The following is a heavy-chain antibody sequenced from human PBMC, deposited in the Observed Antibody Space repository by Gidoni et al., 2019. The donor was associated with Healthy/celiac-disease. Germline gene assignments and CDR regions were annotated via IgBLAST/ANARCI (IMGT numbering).Heavy chain of an antibody. J-gene: IGHJ1*01. Sequence: QVQLVQSGAEVKTPGASVRVSCKVSGYTLTELSMHWVRHAPGKVLEWMGGFDPEDGETIYAQQFQGRVTMTEDTSTDTAYMELSSLRSEDTAVYYCATVPYYDSSGYPFQHWGQGTLVTVSS. D-gene: IGHD3-22*01. CDR2: FDPEDGET. CDR1: GYTLTELS. CDR3: ATVPYYDSSGYPFQH. V-gene: IGHV1-24*01.